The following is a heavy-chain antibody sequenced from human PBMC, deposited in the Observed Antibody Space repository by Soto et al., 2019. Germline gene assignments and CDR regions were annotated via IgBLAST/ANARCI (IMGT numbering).Heavy chain of an antibody. V-gene: IGHV1-18*01. CDR1: GYTFNTYA. J-gene: IGHJ4*01. D-gene: IGHD3-22*01. CDR2: ISGYNGNT. Sequence: QVQLVQSGAEVKKPGASVKVSCKASGYTFNTYAITWVRQAPGQVLEWMGWISGYNGNTNYAQTSLCRGSMTTETFTSTGYLGLRSRRYDDTAWYYCASNVEYDCIPDYHAYFWGQGTLVTVS. CDR3: ASNVEYDCIPDYHAYF.